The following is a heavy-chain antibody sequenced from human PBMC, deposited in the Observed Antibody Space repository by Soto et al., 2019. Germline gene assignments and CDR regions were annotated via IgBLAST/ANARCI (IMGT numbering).Heavy chain of an antibody. CDR2: IYYRSKWFH. V-gene: IGHV6-1*01. CDR1: GDSVSSNGAC. J-gene: IGHJ6*02. D-gene: IGHD2-15*01. Sequence: PSQTLSLTCVISGDSVSSNGACWNWIRQSPSRGLQWLGRIYYRSKWFHDYAASVESRMAINPDTSRNQFSLQLNYVTPEDTAVYYCARVYCSAGTCLDGLDFWGQGTTVTVSS. CDR3: ARVYCSAGTCLDGLDF.